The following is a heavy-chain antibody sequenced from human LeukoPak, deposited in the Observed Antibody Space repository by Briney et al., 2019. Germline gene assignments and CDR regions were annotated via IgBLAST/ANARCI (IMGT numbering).Heavy chain of an antibody. V-gene: IGHV4-30-2*01. CDR3: ARASRKCQLFFDP. CDR2: IYHSGST. Sequence: PSETLSLTCAVSGGSISSGGYSWSWIRQPPGKGLEWIGYIYHSGSTYYNPSLKSRVTISVDRSKNQFSLKLSSVTAADTAVYYCARASRKCQLFFDPWGQGTLVTVSS. J-gene: IGHJ5*02. D-gene: IGHD2-2*01. CDR1: GGSISSGGYS.